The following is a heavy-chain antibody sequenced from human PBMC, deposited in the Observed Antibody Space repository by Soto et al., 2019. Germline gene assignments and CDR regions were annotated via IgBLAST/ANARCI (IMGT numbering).Heavy chain of an antibody. CDR2: ITSSSSTI. Sequence: SLRLSCAASGFTFTSNSMNWVRQAPGKGLEWISYITSSSSTIYYADSVKGRFTTSRDNAKNSLYLQMNSLRDDDTAVYYCARGRVGTAYFDYWGQGALVTVSS. V-gene: IGHV3-48*02. D-gene: IGHD2-21*02. J-gene: IGHJ4*02. CDR1: GFTFTSNS. CDR3: ARGRVGTAYFDY.